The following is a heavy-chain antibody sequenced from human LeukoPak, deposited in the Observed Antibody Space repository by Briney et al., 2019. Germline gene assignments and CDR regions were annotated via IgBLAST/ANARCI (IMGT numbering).Heavy chain of an antibody. Sequence: GGSLRLSCAASGFTFSSFAMHWVRQAPGKGLEWVAVIWYGGNNKYYAESVKGRFTISRDNSNNTLYLQMNSLRAEDTAVYYCARAPRLYGSGSYLDYWGQGILVTVSS. CDR2: IWYGGNNK. CDR3: ARAPRLYGSGSYLDY. CDR1: GFTFSSFA. D-gene: IGHD3-10*01. V-gene: IGHV3-33*01. J-gene: IGHJ4*02.